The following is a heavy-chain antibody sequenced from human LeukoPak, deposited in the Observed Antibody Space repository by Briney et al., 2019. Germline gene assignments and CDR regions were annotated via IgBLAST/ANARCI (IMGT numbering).Heavy chain of an antibody. D-gene: IGHD5-18*01. CDR2: ISAYNGNT. Sequence: ASVKVSCKASGYTFTSYGISWVRQAPGQGLEWMGWISAYNGNTNYAQKLQGRVTMTTDTSTSTAYMELRSLRSDDTAVYYCALEVYTANFFDYWGQGTLVTVSS. CDR1: GYTFTSYG. J-gene: IGHJ4*02. CDR3: ALEVYTANFFDY. V-gene: IGHV1-18*01.